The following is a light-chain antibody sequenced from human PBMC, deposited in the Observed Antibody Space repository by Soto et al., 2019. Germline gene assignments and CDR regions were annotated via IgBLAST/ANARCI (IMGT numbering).Light chain of an antibody. CDR3: SSYTSSSPLYV. Sequence: QSALAQPASVSGSPGQSVTISCTGTSSDVGGYNYVSLYQQHPGKAPKLMIYEVSNRPSGVSNRFSGSKSGNTASLTISGLQAEDEADYYCSSYTSSSPLYVFGTGTKVTVL. CDR2: EVS. CDR1: SSDVGGYNY. V-gene: IGLV2-14*01. J-gene: IGLJ1*01.